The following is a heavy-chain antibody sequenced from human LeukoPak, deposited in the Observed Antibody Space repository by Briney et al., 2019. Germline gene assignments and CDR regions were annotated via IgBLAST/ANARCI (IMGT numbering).Heavy chain of an antibody. J-gene: IGHJ4*02. CDR2: ISGSGGST. D-gene: IGHD6-19*01. CDR3: AKDHLIIAVAGTVDY. Sequence: PGGSLRLSCAAPGFTFSSYALSWFRQAPGKGREWVSAISGSGGSTYYADSVKGRFTISRDNSKNTLYLKMNSLRAEDTAVYYCAKDHLIIAVAGTVDYWGQGTLVTVSS. CDR1: GFTFSSYA. V-gene: IGHV3-23*01.